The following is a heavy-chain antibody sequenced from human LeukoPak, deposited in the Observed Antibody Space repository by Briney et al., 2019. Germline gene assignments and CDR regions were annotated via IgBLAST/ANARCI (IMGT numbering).Heavy chain of an antibody. V-gene: IGHV1-8*03. J-gene: IGHJ4*02. D-gene: IGHD4-11*01. CDR1: GYTFTSYD. CDR3: GREDSNYQSVNY. CDR2: MNPNSGNT. Sequence: ASVKVSCKASGYTFTSYDINWVRQATGQGLEWMGWMNPNSGNTGYAQKFQGRVTITRNTSISTAYMELSSLRSEDTAVYYCGREDSNYQSVNYWGQGTLVTVSS.